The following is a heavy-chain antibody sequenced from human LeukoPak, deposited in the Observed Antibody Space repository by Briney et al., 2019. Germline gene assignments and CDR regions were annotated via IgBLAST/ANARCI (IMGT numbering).Heavy chain of an antibody. CDR3: ARGYSYGYVGY. Sequence: SVKVSCKASGGTFSSYAISWVRQAPGQGREWMGRIIPILGIANYAQKFQGRVTITADKSTSTAYMELSSLRSEDTAVYYCARGYSYGYVGYWGQGTLVTVSS. CDR2: IIPILGIA. CDR1: GGTFSSYA. J-gene: IGHJ4*02. D-gene: IGHD5-18*01. V-gene: IGHV1-69*04.